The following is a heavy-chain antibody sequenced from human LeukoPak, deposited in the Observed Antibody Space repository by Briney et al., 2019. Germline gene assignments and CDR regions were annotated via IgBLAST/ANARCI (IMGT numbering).Heavy chain of an antibody. D-gene: IGHD6-19*01. CDR3: ARDSTRAAGDDAFDI. J-gene: IGHJ3*02. Sequence: ASVKVSFKASGYTFTSYGISWVRQAPGQGLEWMGWISAYNGNTNYAQKLQGRVTMTTDTSTSTAYMELRSLRSDDTAVYYCARDSTRAAGDDAFDIWGQGTMVTVSS. CDR1: GYTFTSYG. V-gene: IGHV1-18*01. CDR2: ISAYNGNT.